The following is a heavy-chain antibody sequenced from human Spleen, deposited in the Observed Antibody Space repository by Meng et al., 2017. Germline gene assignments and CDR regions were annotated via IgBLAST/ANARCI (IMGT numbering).Heavy chain of an antibody. CDR2: INSDGSST. CDR1: GFTFSSYW. CDR3: ARDKSHYDGRSGWFDP. J-gene: IGHJ5*02. D-gene: IGHD3-22*01. Sequence: EVQLVESGGGLVQPGGSLRLSCAASGFTFSSYWMHWVRQAPGKGLVWVSRINSDGSSTSYADSVKGRFTISRDNSKNTVYLQMTRLRPEDTAVYYCARDKSHYDGRSGWFDPWGQGTLVTVS. V-gene: IGHV3-74*01.